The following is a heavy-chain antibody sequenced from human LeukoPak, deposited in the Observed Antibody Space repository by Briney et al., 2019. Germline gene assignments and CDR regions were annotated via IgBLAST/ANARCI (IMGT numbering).Heavy chain of an antibody. CDR2: ITWDAAKI. J-gene: IGHJ3*02. Sequence: GGSLRLSCAASGFTFEHYGMSWVRQAPGKGLEWVSGITWDAAKIGYADSVKGRFTISGDNAKKSLYVQMHSLRAEDTALYYCATSDQIIMMDAFDIWGQGTMVIVSS. D-gene: IGHD3-16*01. CDR3: ATSDQIIMMDAFDI. CDR1: GFTFEHYG. V-gene: IGHV3-20*04.